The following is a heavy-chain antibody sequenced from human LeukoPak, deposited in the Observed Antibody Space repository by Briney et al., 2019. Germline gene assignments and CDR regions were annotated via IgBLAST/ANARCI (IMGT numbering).Heavy chain of an antibody. J-gene: IGHJ4*02. CDR2: VYDSGSG. CDR3: ARLRSGGYFEY. D-gene: IGHD4-17*01. V-gene: IGHV4-61*08. Sequence: SETLSLTCTVSGGSFSSGGYYWSWIRQPPGKGLDWIVYVYDSGSGKYKPSLNSRVTISIDTSKNQFSLKLNSVTAADTAVYYCARLRSGGYFEYWGQGTLVTVSS. CDR1: GGSFSSGGYY.